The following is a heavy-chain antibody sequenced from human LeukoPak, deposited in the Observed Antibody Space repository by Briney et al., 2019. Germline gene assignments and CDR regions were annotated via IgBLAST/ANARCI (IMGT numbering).Heavy chain of an antibody. Sequence: SETLSLTCTVSGGSISSYYWSWIRQPAGKGLEWIGRIYTSGSTNYNPSLKSRVTMSVDTSKNQFSLKLSSMTAADTAVYYCARETTMIKSLGYFDYWGPGTLVTVSS. CDR1: GGSISSYY. J-gene: IGHJ4*02. CDR3: ARETTMIKSLGYFDY. V-gene: IGHV4-4*07. D-gene: IGHD3-22*01. CDR2: IYTSGST.